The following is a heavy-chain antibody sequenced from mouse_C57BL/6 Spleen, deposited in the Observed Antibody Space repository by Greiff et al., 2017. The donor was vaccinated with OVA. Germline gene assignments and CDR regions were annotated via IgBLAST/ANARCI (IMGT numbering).Heavy chain of an antibody. CDR1: GYTFTSYW. V-gene: IGHV1-52*01. CDR2: IDPSDSDT. CDR3: ARGDYYGSCYGWYFEV. J-gene: IGHJ1*03. Sequence: QVQLQQPGAELVRPGSSVKLSCKASGYTFTSYWMHWVKQRPIQGLEWIGNIDPSDSDTHYNQKFKDKATLTVDKSSSTAYMQLSSLTSEDSAVYYCARGDYYGSCYGWYFEVWGTGTAVTVSS. D-gene: IGHD1-1*01.